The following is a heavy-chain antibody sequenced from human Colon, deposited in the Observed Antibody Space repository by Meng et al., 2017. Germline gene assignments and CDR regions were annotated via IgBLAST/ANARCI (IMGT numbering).Heavy chain of an antibody. V-gene: IGHV4-4*03. CDR2: ISQSGPT. CDR1: SGFSSRRNW. J-gene: IGHJ4*02. D-gene: IGHD3-9*01. CDR3: VRQGMTSYSWGY. Sequence: QYSAQDLVTPPAPLSTPSAVSSGFSSRRNWWSWVRQPPGKGLEWIGEISQSGPTYYNPSLKSRVTITGDWSKNQFSLNLNSVTAADTALYYCVRQGMTSYSWGYWGQGTLVTVSS.